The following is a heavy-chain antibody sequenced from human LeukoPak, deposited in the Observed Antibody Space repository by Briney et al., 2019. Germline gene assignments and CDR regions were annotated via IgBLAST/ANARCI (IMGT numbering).Heavy chain of an antibody. D-gene: IGHD6-13*01. Sequence: GGSLRLSCAASGFTFSSYWMNWVRQAPGKGLEWVANIKQDGSEKCYVDSVKGRFIISRDNAKNSLYLQMNSLRAEDTAVYYCARDSLGRAATGIAMDYWGQGTLVTVSS. CDR2: IKQDGSEK. CDR1: GFTFSSYW. CDR3: ARDSLGRAATGIAMDY. V-gene: IGHV3-7*01. J-gene: IGHJ4*02.